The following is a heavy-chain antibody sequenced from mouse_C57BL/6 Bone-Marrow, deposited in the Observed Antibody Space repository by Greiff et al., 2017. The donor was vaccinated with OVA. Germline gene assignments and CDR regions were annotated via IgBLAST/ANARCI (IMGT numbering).Heavy chain of an antibody. CDR3: ARRGSGAMGY. Sequence: DVKLVESGGDLVKPGGSLKLSCAASGFTFSSYGMSWVRQTPDKRLEWVATISSGGSYTYYPDSVKGRFTISRDNAKNTLYLQMSSLKSEDTAMYYCARRGSGAMGYWGQGTSVTVSS. D-gene: IGHD1-1*01. J-gene: IGHJ4*01. V-gene: IGHV5-6*02. CDR1: GFTFSSYG. CDR2: ISSGGSYT.